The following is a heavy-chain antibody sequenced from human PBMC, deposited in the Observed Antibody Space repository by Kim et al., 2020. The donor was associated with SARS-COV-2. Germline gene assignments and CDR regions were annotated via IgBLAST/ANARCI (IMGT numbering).Heavy chain of an antibody. CDR3: ASWSGYDSSYLDY. J-gene: IGHJ4*02. V-gene: IGHV5-51*01. D-gene: IGHD5-12*01. Sequence: YSPSFQGQVTISADKSISTAYLQWSSLKASDTAMYYCASWSGYDSSYLDYWGQGTLVTVSS.